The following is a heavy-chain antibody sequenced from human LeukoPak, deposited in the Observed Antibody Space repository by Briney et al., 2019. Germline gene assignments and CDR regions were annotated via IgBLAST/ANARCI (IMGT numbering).Heavy chain of an antibody. CDR1: GFTFSSYE. CDR2: ITSSGYTK. CDR3: ARGRYSIGWRIDF. V-gene: IGHV3-48*03. D-gene: IGHD6-19*01. J-gene: IGHJ4*02. Sequence: PGGSLRLSCAASGFTFSSYEMNWVRHAPGKGLEWVSYITSSGYTKYYADSVKGRFTVSRDNAKNSLFLQMNSLRAEDTAVYYCARGRYSIGWRIDFWGQGTLVTVSS.